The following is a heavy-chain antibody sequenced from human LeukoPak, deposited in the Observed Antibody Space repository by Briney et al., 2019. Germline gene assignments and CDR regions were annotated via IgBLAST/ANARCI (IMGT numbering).Heavy chain of an antibody. CDR2: ISSSSSTI. V-gene: IGHV3-48*01. D-gene: IGHD4-17*01. CDR1: GFTFNNYN. J-gene: IGHJ4*02. CDR3: ASLYGEILDY. Sequence: PGGSLRLSCAASGFTFNNYNMNWVRQAPGKGLEWVSYISSSSSTIYYADSVKGRFTISRDNAKNSLYLQMNSLRAEDTAVYYCASLYGEILDYWGQGTLVTVSS.